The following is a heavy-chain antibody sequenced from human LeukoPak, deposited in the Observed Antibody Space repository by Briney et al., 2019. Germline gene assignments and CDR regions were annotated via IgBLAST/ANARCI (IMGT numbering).Heavy chain of an antibody. J-gene: IGHJ4*02. CDR3: AKDGFRITMVRGVISHFDY. CDR2: ISGSDGST. V-gene: IGHV3-23*01. Sequence: GGSLRLSCAASGFTFSSYAMSWVRQAPGKGLEWVSAISGSDGSTYYADSVKGRFTISRDNSKNTLYLQMNSLRAEDTAVYYCAKDGFRITMVRGVISHFDYWGQGTLVTVSS. D-gene: IGHD3-10*01. CDR1: GFTFSSYA.